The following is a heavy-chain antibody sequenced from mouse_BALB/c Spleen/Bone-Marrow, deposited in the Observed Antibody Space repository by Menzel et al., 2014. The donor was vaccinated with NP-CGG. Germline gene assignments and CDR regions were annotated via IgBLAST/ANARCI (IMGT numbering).Heavy chain of an antibody. Sequence: VQLQQSGTVLARPGAAVKMSCKASGYTFSNYWMHWIKQRPGQGLEWTGTIHPENSDTTYNQKFKGKAKLTAVTSTSTAYMELSSLTNEDSAVYYCTTLARNNFDYWGQGTTLTVSS. D-gene: IGHD3-1*01. CDR3: TTLARNNFDY. V-gene: IGHV1-5*01. J-gene: IGHJ2*01. CDR2: IHPENSDT. CDR1: GYTFSNYW.